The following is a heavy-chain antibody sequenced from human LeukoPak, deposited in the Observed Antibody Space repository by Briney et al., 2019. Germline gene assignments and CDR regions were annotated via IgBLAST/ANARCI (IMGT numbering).Heavy chain of an antibody. D-gene: IGHD3-9*01. CDR2: IYYSGST. V-gene: IGHV4-39*01. J-gene: IGHJ4*02. CDR1: GGSISSGDYY. Sequence: PSETLSFTCTVSGGSISSGDYYWGWIRQPPGKGLEWIGSIYYSGSTYYNPSLKSRVTISVDTSKNQFSLKLSSVTAADTAVYYCARRTLRYFDWSPEFDYWGQGTLVTVSS. CDR3: ARRTLRYFDWSPEFDY.